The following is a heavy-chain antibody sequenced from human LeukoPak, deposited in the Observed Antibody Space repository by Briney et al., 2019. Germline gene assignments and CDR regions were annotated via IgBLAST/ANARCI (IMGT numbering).Heavy chain of an antibody. D-gene: IGHD5-18*01. CDR1: GFTFSSYW. V-gene: IGHV3-7*01. Sequence: PGGSLRLSCAASGFTFSSYWTSWVRQAPGKGLEWVANIKQEGSEKYYVDSVKGRFTISRDNAKNSLYLQMNSLRAEDTAVYYCARRGTAMAQTFDYWGQGTLVTVSS. CDR2: IKQEGSEK. J-gene: IGHJ4*02. CDR3: ARRGTAMAQTFDY.